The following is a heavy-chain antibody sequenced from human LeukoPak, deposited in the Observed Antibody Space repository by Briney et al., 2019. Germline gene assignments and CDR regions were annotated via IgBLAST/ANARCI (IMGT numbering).Heavy chain of an antibody. D-gene: IGHD6-19*01. CDR2: IYTSGST. J-gene: IGHJ4*02. CDR1: GGSISNYY. V-gene: IGHV4-4*07. CDR3: ARGPRSSDWYSVDY. Sequence: SETLSLTCTVSGGSISNYYWSWIRQPAGKGLEWIGRIYTSGSTNYNPSLKSRVTMSVDTSKNQFSLKLSSVTAADTAVYYCARGPRSSDWYSVDYWGRRTLVTVSS.